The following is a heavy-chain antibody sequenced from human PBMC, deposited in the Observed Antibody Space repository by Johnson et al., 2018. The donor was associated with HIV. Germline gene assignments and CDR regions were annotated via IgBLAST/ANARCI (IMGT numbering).Heavy chain of an antibody. CDR1: GFTFSSYW. CDR3: ARVGASRFDAFHV. Sequence: VQLVESGGGLVQPGGSLRLSCAASGFTFSSYWMHWVSQAPGKGLVWVSVIYSGGSTYYADSVKGRFTISRDNSKNTLYLQMNSLRVEDTAVYYCARVGASRFDAFHVWGQGTMVTVSS. J-gene: IGHJ3*01. D-gene: IGHD3-16*01. V-gene: IGHV3-66*01. CDR2: IYSGGST.